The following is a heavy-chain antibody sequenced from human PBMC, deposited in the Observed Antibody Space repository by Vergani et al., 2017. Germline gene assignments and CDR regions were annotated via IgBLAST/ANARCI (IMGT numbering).Heavy chain of an antibody. J-gene: IGHJ4*02. CDR1: GFSVSNSG. V-gene: IGHV3-30*02. D-gene: IGHD3-10*01. Sequence: QVQLVESGGGVVQPGGSLRLSCVASGFSVSNSGMHWVRQTPGKGLEWVVFIQYDGSDIFYADFVEGRFTISRDNSKNSLYLQMRSLRFDDTAVYYCANEGSANRIRGWLDHWGQGALVTVSS. CDR3: ANEGSANRIRGWLDH. CDR2: IQYDGSDI.